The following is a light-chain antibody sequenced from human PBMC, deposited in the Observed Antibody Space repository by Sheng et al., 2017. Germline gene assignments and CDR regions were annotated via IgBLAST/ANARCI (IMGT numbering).Light chain of an antibody. CDR1: QSISRN. CDR3: QQSYSTLALT. Sequence: DIQMTQSPSSLSASVGDRVTITCRASQSISRNLNWYQQKPGKAPKLLIYGASDLKSGVPSRFSGSGSGTDFTLTISSLQPEDFATYYCQQSYSTLALTFGGGTKVEIK. CDR2: GAS. V-gene: IGKV1-39*01. J-gene: IGKJ4*01.